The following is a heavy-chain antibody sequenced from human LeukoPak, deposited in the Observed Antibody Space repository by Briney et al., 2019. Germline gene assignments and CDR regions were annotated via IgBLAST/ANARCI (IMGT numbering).Heavy chain of an antibody. D-gene: IGHD1-26*01. CDR1: GYTFTNYY. CDR3: ARDVGSHGFDY. Sequence: ASVKVSCKASGYTFTNYYIHWVRQAPGQGLEWMGIINPSGGTTSYAQKFQGRVTMTRDTSTSTVYMELSSLRSEDTAVYNCARDVGSHGFDYWGQGTLVTVSS. J-gene: IGHJ4*02. CDR2: INPSGGTT. V-gene: IGHV1-46*01.